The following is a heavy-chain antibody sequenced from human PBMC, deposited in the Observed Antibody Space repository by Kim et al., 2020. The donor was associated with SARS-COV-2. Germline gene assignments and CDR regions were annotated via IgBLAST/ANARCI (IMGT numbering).Heavy chain of an antibody. D-gene: IGHD4-17*01. CDR1: GYTFTGYY. CDR2: INPNSGGT. CDR3: ARVTHLDYGDYSWLGYNWFDP. J-gene: IGHJ5*02. Sequence: ASVKVSCKASGYTFTGYYMHWVRQAPGQGLEWMGRINPNSGGTNYAQKSQGRVTMTRDTSISTAYMELSRLRSDDTAVYYCARVTHLDYGDYSWLGYNWFDPWGQGTLVTVSS. V-gene: IGHV1-2*06.